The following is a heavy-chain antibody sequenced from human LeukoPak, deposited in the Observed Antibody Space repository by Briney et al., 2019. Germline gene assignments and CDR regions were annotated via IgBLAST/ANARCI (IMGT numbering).Heavy chain of an antibody. D-gene: IGHD2-21*02. CDR2: INNSGST. CDR3: ARGGFYCGGACYVDY. J-gene: IGHJ4*02. CDR1: GGSFSPYY. Sequence: PSETLSLTCAVSGGSFSPYYWSWIRQPPGKGLEWIGEINNSGSTNYNPSLKSRVTISVDTSKTQFSLRLSSVTAADTAVYYCARGGFYCGGACYVDYRCQGTLVIVSS. V-gene: IGHV4-34*01.